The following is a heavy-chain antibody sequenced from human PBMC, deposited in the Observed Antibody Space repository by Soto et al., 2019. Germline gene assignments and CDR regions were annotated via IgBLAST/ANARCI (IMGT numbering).Heavy chain of an antibody. D-gene: IGHD6-13*01. Sequence: QVQLVESGGGVVQAGRSLRLSCAASGFTFSSYAMHWVRQAPGKGLEWVAVISYDGSNKYYADSVKGRFTISRDNSKNTLYLQMNSLRAEDTAVYYCARVIAGHYYYYGMYVWGQGTTVTVSS. CDR3: ARVIAGHYYYYGMYV. CDR1: GFTFSSYA. CDR2: ISYDGSNK. V-gene: IGHV3-30-3*01. J-gene: IGHJ6*02.